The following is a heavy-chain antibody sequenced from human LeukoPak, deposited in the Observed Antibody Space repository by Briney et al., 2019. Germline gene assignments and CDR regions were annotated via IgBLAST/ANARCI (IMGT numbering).Heavy chain of an antibody. V-gene: IGHV4-4*07. Sequence: SETLSLTFTVSGGSISSYYWSWIRQPAGKGLEWIGRMYTSGSTNYNPSLKSRVTMSVDTSKNQFSLKLSSVTAADTAVYYCARGGHRAGYYYDSSGYHEDAFDIWGQGTIVTVSS. CDR2: MYTSGST. D-gene: IGHD3-22*01. CDR3: ARGGHRAGYYYDSSGYHEDAFDI. CDR1: GGSISSYY. J-gene: IGHJ3*02.